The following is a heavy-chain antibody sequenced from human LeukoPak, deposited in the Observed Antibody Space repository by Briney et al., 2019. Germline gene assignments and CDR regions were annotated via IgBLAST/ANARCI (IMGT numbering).Heavy chain of an antibody. CDR2: INHSGST. V-gene: IGHV4-34*01. Sequence: SETLSLTCAVYGGSLSGYYWSWIRQPPGEGLEWIGEINHSGSTNYNPSLKSRVTISVDTSKNQFSLKLSSVTAADTAVYYCARAGSGGKGGMDVWGKGTTVTVSS. J-gene: IGHJ6*03. D-gene: IGHD2-15*01. CDR3: ARAGSGGKGGMDV. CDR1: GGSLSGYY.